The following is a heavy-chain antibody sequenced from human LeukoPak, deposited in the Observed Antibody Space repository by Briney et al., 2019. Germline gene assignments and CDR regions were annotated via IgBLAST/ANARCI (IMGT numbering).Heavy chain of an antibody. CDR2: ISGSGDST. J-gene: IGHJ4*02. V-gene: IGHV3-23*01. D-gene: IGHD6-13*01. CDR1: GFTFSSYA. CDR3: GFTSSWYYFDH. Sequence: QCGGSLRLSCAASGFTFSSYAMSWVRQAPGKGLEWVSVISGSGDSTYYVDSVKGRFTISRDNSKNTLYLQMNSPRAEDTAVYYCGFTSSWYYFDHWGQGTLVTVSS.